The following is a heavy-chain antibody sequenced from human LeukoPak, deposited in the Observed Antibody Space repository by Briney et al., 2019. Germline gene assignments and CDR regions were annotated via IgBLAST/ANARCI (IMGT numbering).Heavy chain of an antibody. Sequence: SETLSLTCSVSGGSITGSHWSWLRQSAGKGLEWIGRIYSGGTTNYNPSLKSRVTMSLDTSKNQFSLRLSSMTAADTAVYYCARGAYSFDYWGQGTLVTVSS. CDR3: ARGAYSFDY. V-gene: IGHV4-4*07. J-gene: IGHJ4*02. CDR1: GGSITGSH. CDR2: IYSGGTT.